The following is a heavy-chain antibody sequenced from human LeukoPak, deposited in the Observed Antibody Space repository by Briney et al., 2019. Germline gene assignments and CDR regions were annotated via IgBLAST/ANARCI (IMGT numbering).Heavy chain of an antibody. J-gene: IGHJ4*02. CDR3: ARAPNWEKGSLDY. Sequence: SETLSLTCAVYGGSFSGYYWSWIRQPPGKGLEWIGEINHSGSTNYNPSLKSRVTISVDTSKNQFPLKLSSVTAADTAVYYCARAPNWEKGSLDYWGQGTLVTVSS. CDR2: INHSGST. D-gene: IGHD1-26*01. CDR1: GGSFSGYY. V-gene: IGHV4-34*01.